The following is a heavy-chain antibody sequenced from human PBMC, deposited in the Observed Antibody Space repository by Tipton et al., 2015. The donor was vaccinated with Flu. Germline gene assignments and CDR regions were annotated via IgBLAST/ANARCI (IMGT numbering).Heavy chain of an antibody. V-gene: IGHV3-33*01. J-gene: IGHJ4*02. D-gene: IGHD1-14*01. Sequence: SLRLSCAVSGFTFSNYGMHWVRQTPGKGLEWVAVIWSDGSTEYYADSMKGRFTISRGNSRGTLYLQMNSLRGDDTAVYFCARDIGTTVFYFDHWGQGALVTVSS. CDR1: GFTFSNYG. CDR2: IWSDGSTE. CDR3: ARDIGTTVFYFDH.